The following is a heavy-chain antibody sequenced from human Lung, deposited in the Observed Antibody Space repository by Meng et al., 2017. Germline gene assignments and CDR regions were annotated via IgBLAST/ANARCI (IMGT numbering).Heavy chain of an antibody. CDR1: GYTFTSYG. J-gene: IGHJ4*02. V-gene: IGHV1-18*01. Sequence: ASVKVSCKASGYTFTSYGISWVRQAPGQGLEWMGWISAYNGNTNYAQKLQGRVTMTTDTSTSTVYMELRSLRSDDTAVYYCARLVRGVIFDYYFDYWGQGTLVTVSS. CDR3: ARLVRGVIFDYYFDY. CDR2: ISAYNGNT. D-gene: IGHD3-10*01.